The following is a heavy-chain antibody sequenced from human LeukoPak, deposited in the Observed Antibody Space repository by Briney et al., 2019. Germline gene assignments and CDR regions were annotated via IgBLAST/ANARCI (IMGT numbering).Heavy chain of an antibody. CDR1: GYTFTRYA. Sequence: ASVKVSCKASGYTFTRYALHWVRQAPGQRVESMGWINAGNGDTKYSQKFQGRVTITRDTSARTAYMELSSLRSEDTAVYHCAKDYCSSTSCQYYFDYWGQGTLVTVSS. V-gene: IGHV1-3*01. J-gene: IGHJ4*02. CDR2: INAGNGDT. CDR3: AKDYCSSTSCQYYFDY. D-gene: IGHD2-2*01.